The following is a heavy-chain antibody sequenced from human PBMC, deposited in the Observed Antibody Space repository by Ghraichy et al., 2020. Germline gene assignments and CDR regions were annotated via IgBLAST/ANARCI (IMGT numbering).Heavy chain of an antibody. D-gene: IGHD6-6*01. J-gene: IGHJ4*02. CDR2: IYYSGST. Sequence: SETLSLTCTVSGGSISSSSYYWGWIRQPPGKGLEWIGSIYYSGSTYYNPSLKSRLTISVDTSKNQFSLKLSSVTAADTAVYYCARHARSFHSSSSSYFDYWGQGTLVTVSS. V-gene: IGHV4-39*01. CDR1: GGSISSSSYY. CDR3: ARHARSFHSSSSSYFDY.